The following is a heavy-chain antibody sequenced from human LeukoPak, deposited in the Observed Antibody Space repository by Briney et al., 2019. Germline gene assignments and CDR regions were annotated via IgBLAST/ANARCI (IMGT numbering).Heavy chain of an antibody. D-gene: IGHD3-9*01. J-gene: IGHJ4*02. CDR2: INHSGST. CDR1: GGSFSGYY. V-gene: IGHV4-34*01. Sequence: SETLSLTCAVYGGSFSGYYWSWIRQPPGKGLEWIGEINHSGSTNYNPSLKSRVTISVDTSKNQFSLKLSSVTAADTAVYYCVRGNGDILTGYYPFDYWGQGTLVTVSS. CDR3: VRGNGDILTGYYPFDY.